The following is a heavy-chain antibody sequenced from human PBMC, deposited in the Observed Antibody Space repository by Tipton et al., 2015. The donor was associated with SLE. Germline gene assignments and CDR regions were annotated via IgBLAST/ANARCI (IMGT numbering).Heavy chain of an antibody. Sequence: RSLRLSCAASGFSFDEYTMHWVRQVPGKGLEWVSGITWNADIIDYADSVKGRFTISRDNAKNSLYLQMNGLRPEDTAFYYCAKSQITGWTFDYWGQGTLVTVSS. V-gene: IGHV3-9*01. CDR3: AKSQITGWTFDY. CDR2: ITWNADII. D-gene: IGHD6-19*01. J-gene: IGHJ4*02. CDR1: GFSFDEYT.